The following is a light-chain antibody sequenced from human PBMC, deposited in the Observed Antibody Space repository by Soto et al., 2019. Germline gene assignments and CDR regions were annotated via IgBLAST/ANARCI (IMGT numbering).Light chain of an antibody. Sequence: DLQMIQSPSSLSAYVGARVTISCRASQDIGNHLAWYQQKPGKVPKLLIHAASTLQSGVPSRFSGSGSGTYFTLTISSLQPEDVATYFCEMYNIAPLITFGQGTRLEIK. CDR3: EMYNIAPLIT. CDR1: QDIGNH. J-gene: IGKJ5*01. CDR2: AAS. V-gene: IGKV1-27*01.